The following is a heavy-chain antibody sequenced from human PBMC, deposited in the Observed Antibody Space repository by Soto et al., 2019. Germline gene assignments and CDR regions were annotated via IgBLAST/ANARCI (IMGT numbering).Heavy chain of an antibody. D-gene: IGHD1-26*01. V-gene: IGHV1-69*01. CDR3: ASRERVDAFDI. Sequence: QVQLVQSGAEVKKPGSSVKVSCKASGGSFSSNAISWVRQAPGQGLEWMGGIIPILGSANYAQKFQDRLTIPADGSTTTTYMELNSLRSEDAAVYYCASRERVDAFDIWGQGTLVTVSS. J-gene: IGHJ3*02. CDR1: GGSFSSNA. CDR2: IIPILGSA.